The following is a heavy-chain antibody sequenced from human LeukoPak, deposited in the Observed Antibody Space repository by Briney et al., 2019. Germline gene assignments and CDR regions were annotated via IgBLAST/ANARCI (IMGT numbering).Heavy chain of an antibody. D-gene: IGHD6-13*01. V-gene: IGHV3-9*01. CDR2: ISWNSGSI. CDR3: AKVGVAAAGPFDY. Sequence: GGSLRLSCAASGFTFDDYAMHWVRQAPGKGLEWVSGISWNSGSIGYADSVKGRFTISRDNAKNSLYLQMNSLRAEDTALHYCAKVGVAAAGPFDYWGQGTLVTVSS. J-gene: IGHJ4*02. CDR1: GFTFDDYA.